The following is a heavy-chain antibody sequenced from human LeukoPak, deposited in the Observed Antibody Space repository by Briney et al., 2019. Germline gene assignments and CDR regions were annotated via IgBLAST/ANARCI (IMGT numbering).Heavy chain of an antibody. D-gene: IGHD6-13*01. V-gene: IGHV4-31*03. CDR2: IYYSGSA. Sequence: PSQTLSLTCTVSGVSISSGGYYWSWIRQHSGKGLEWIGYIYYSGSAYYNPSLKSRVTISVDTSKNQFSLKLSSVTAADTAVYYCARVNSSSWYWGQGTLVTVSS. CDR3: ARVNSSSWY. CDR1: GVSISSGGYY. J-gene: IGHJ4*02.